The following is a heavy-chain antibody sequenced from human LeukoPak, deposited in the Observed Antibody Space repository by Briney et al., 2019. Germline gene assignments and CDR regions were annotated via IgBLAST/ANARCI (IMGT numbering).Heavy chain of an antibody. V-gene: IGHV4-34*01. CDR2: INHSGST. Sequence: SETLSLTCAVYGGSFSGYYWSWIRQPPGKGLEWIGEINHSGSTNYNPSLKSRVTISVDTSKNQFSLKLSSVTAADTAVYYCAGRYSSGHDYWGQGTLVTVSS. D-gene: IGHD6-19*01. CDR1: GGSFSGYY. J-gene: IGHJ4*02. CDR3: AGRYSSGHDY.